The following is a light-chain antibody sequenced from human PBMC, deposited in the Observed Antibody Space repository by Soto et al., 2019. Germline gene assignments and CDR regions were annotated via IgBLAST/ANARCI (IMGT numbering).Light chain of an antibody. CDR2: GTS. CDR3: QHRGKWPRT. Sequence: EIVLTQSPATLSLSPGERATLSCRASQSVGSYLAWYQQKPGQVPRLLIYGTSNRATGIPGRFSGSGSETDFTLTISSLEPEDCGVYYCQHRGKWPRTFGQGTKLEIK. CDR1: QSVGSY. V-gene: IGKV3-11*01. J-gene: IGKJ2*01.